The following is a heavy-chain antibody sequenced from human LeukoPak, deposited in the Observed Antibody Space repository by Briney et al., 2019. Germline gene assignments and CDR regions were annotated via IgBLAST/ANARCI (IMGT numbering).Heavy chain of an antibody. J-gene: IGHJ6*03. CDR2: ISWNSGSI. D-gene: IGHD4-11*01. CDR1: GFTFDDYA. V-gene: IGHV3-9*03. CDR3: AKASYRLPGSYMDV. Sequence: PGRSLRLSCAASGFTFDDYAMHWVRQAPGKGLEWVSGISWNSGSIGYADSVKGRFTISRDNAKNSLYLQMNSLRAEDMALYYCAKASYRLPGSYMDVWGKGTTVTVSS.